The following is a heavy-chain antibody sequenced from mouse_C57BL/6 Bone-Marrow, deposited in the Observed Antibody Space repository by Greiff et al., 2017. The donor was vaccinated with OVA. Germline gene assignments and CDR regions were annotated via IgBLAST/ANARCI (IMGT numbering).Heavy chain of an antibody. CDR1: GFTFSSYG. CDR3: ARHLHYYGSSYWYFDV. V-gene: IGHV5-6*01. J-gene: IGHJ1*03. Sequence: EVQRVESGGDLVKPGGSLKLSCAASGFTFSSYGMSWVRQTPDKRLEWVATISRGGSYTYYPDSVKGRFTISRDNAKNTLYLQMSSLKSEDTAMYYCARHLHYYGSSYWYFDVWGTGTTVTVSS. D-gene: IGHD1-1*01. CDR2: ISRGGSYT.